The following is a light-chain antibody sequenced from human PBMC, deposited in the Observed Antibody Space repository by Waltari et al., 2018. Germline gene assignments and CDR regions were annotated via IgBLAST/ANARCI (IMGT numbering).Light chain of an antibody. J-gene: IGLJ2*01. CDR2: GSR. Sequence: QSVLTQPPSVSGAPGQRVTISCTGSSSNIGAGFDVHWYQQLPGKAPKLLTYGSRNCASGCPDRFSGSKSGTSASLTISGLQAEDEADYYGQSFDYTLIVVGGGTKVTVL. V-gene: IGLV1-40*01. CDR1: SSNIGAGFD. CDR3: QSFDYTLIV.